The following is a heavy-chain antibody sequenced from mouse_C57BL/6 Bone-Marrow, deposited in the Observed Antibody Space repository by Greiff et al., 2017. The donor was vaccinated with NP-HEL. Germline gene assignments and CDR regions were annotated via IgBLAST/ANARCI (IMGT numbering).Heavy chain of an antibody. V-gene: IGHV1-18*01. CDR3: GRGDYYGSSYLAWFAY. J-gene: IGHJ3*01. CDR2: INPNNGGT. CDR1: GYTFTDYN. Sequence: VQLQQSGPELVKPGASVKIPCKASGYTFTDYNMDWVKQSHGKSLEWIGDINPNNGGTIYNQKFKGKATLTVDKSSSTAYMELRSLTSEDTAVYYCGRGDYYGSSYLAWFAYWGQGTLVTVSA. D-gene: IGHD1-1*01.